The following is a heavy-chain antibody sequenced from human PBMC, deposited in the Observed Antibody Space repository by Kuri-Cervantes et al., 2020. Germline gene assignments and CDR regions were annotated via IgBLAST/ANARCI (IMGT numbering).Heavy chain of an antibody. Sequence: GESLKISCAASGFTFSSYGMHWVRQAPGKGLEWVAVISYDGSNKYYAGSVKGRFTISRDNSKNALYLQMNSLRAEDTAVYYCARASPTYVLLWFLGAFDIWGQGTMVTVSS. D-gene: IGHD3-10*01. CDR2: ISYDGSNK. V-gene: IGHV3-30*19. CDR3: ARASPTYVLLWFLGAFDI. J-gene: IGHJ3*02. CDR1: GFTFSSYG.